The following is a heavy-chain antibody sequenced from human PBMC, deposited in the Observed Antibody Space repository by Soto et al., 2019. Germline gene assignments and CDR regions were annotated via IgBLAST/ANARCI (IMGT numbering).Heavy chain of an antibody. Sequence: GASVKVSCKASGYPFDTYGINWVRQAPGQRPEWMGWISAYNGQTDYAQNFQGRVTMATDTSTNTAYMELRNLRSDDTAVYYCARDSHEFWKSYFFDPWGPGTLVTVPS. CDR2: ISAYNGQT. D-gene: IGHD3-3*01. J-gene: IGHJ5*02. CDR1: GYPFDTYG. V-gene: IGHV1-18*01. CDR3: ARDSHEFWKSYFFDP.